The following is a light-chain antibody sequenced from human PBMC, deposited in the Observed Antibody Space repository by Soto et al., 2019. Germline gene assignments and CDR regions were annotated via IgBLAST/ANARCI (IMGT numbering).Light chain of an antibody. J-gene: IGKJ1*01. V-gene: IGKV1-5*01. CDR3: QQYYTYSWT. Sequence: DIQMTQSPSTLSASVGDRVTITCRASQSISTWLAWYQQKPGKAPKLRIYDASSLESGVPSRFSGSGSGTEFTLNIGSLQPDDFATYEVQQYYTYSWTVGQGTKV. CDR2: DAS. CDR1: QSISTW.